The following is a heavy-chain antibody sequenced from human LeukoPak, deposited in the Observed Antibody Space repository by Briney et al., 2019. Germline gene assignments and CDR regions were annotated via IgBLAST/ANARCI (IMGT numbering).Heavy chain of an antibody. CDR1: GFTFSSYG. CDR3: ARVPLVGAIDY. V-gene: IGHV3-30*19. D-gene: IGHD1-26*01. CDR2: ISYDGSNK. Sequence: GGSLRLSRAASGFTFSSYGMHWVRQAPGKGLEWVAVISYDGSNKYYADSVKGRFTIPRDNSKNTLYLQMNSLRAEDTAVYYCARVPLVGAIDYWGQGTLVTVSS. J-gene: IGHJ4*02.